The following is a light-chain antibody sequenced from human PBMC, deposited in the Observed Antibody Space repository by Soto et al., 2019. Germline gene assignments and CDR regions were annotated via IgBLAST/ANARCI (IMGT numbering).Light chain of an antibody. CDR3: QQYYSYPGK. CDR1: QSISSW. Sequence: DIQMTQSPSTLSASVGDRVTITCRSSQSISSWMAWYQQKPGKAPKLLIYDASSLESGVPSRFSGSGPWTEFTLTISSLQPDDVATYYCQQYYSYPGKCGQGAKV. J-gene: IGKJ1*01. V-gene: IGKV1-5*01. CDR2: DAS.